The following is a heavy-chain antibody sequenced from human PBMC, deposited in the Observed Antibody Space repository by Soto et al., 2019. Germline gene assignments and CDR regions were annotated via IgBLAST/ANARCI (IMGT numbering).Heavy chain of an antibody. Sequence: SVKVSCKASGGTFSSYAISWVRQAPGQGLEWMGGIIPIFGTANYAQKFQGRATITADESTSTAYMELSSLRSEDTAVYYCARDIYVGSSHKYYYYGMDVWGQGTTVTVSS. CDR1: GGTFSSYA. J-gene: IGHJ6*02. D-gene: IGHD6-6*01. CDR3: ARDIYVGSSHKYYYYGMDV. V-gene: IGHV1-69*13. CDR2: IIPIFGTA.